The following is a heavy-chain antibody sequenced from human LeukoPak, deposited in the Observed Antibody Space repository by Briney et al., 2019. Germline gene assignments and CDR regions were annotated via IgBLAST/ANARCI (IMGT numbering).Heavy chain of an antibody. J-gene: IGHJ4*02. Sequence: PGGSLRLSCGASGFTFSSYGMHWVRQAPGKRLEWVAFIQYDGSGKYYADSTKGRFTISRDNSKNTLFLQMNSLRGEDTAVYYCVKGSSWHFDYWGQGTLVTVSS. D-gene: IGHD6-13*01. CDR1: GFTFSSYG. CDR2: IQYDGSGK. CDR3: VKGSSWHFDY. V-gene: IGHV3-30*02.